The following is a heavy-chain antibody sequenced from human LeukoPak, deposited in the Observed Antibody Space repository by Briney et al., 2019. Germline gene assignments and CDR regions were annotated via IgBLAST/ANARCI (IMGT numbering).Heavy chain of an antibody. J-gene: IGHJ4*02. CDR2: INPSGGST. D-gene: IGHD2-2*01. V-gene: IGHV1-46*01. CDR1: GYTFTSYY. CDR3: ARDRYCSSTSCYDFDY. Sequence: ASVKVSCKASGYTFTSYYMHWVRQAPGQGLEWMGLINPSGGSTSYAQKFQGRVTMTRDTSTSTVYMELSSLRSEDTAVYYCARDRYCSSTSCYDFDYWGQGALVTVSS.